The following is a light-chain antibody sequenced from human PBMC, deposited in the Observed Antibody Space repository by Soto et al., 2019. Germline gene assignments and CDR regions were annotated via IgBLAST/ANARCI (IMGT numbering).Light chain of an antibody. Sequence: DIQITHSPSSLSASVGERVIITCRASETITRYLNWYQSKPGKAPRLLISAASSLESGVPSRFSGSYSGTDFTLTISSLQPEDFATYYCQQSYSTPRPLGQGTKVAI. CDR3: QQSYSTPRP. CDR2: AAS. V-gene: IGKV1-39*01. J-gene: IGKJ1*01. CDR1: ETITRY.